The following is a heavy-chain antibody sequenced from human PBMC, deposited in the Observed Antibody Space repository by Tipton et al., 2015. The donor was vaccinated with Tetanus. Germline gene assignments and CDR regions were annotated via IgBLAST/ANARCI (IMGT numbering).Heavy chain of an antibody. D-gene: IGHD3-3*01. Sequence: TLSLTCGVSGGSFSGYHWTWIRQSPGKGLEWIGEVDHSGRANYNPSFEGRVNVVLDTSKKQFSLRLNSVTAADTAVYYCARHQSGYFTPFDYWGQGKLVTVSS. CDR1: GGSFSGYH. J-gene: IGHJ4*02. CDR3: ARHQSGYFTPFDY. CDR2: VDHSGRA. V-gene: IGHV4-34*01.